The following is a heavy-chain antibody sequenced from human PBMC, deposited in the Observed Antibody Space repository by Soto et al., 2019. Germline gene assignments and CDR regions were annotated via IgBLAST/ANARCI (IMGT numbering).Heavy chain of an antibody. CDR3: AGGGVRGVITRTRDYYGMDV. J-gene: IGHJ6*02. Sequence: GESLKISCKGSVYSFTSYWIGWVRQMPGKGLECMGIIYPGDSDTRYSPSFQGQVTISADKSISTAYLQWSSRKASDTAMYYCAGGGVRGVITRTRDYYGMDVWGQGATVTVSS. CDR1: VYSFTSYW. D-gene: IGHD3-10*01. CDR2: IYPGDSDT. V-gene: IGHV5-51*01.